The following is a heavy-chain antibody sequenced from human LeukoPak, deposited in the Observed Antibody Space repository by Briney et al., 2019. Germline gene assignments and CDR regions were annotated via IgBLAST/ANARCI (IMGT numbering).Heavy chain of an antibody. CDR3: AKEDYGGNFFDY. V-gene: IGHV3-30*18. J-gene: IGHJ4*02. CDR2: ISYDGSNK. CDR1: GFTFSNYG. D-gene: IGHD4-23*01. Sequence: PGGSLRLSCAASGFTFSNYGMHWVRQAPGKGLEWVAVISYDGSNKNYADSVKGRFTISRDNSKNTLYLQMNSLRAEDTAVYYCAKEDYGGNFFDYWGQGTLVTVSS.